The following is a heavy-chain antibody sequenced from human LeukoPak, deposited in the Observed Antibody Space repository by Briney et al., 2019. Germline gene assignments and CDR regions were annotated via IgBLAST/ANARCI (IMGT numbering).Heavy chain of an antibody. V-gene: IGHV4-34*01. CDR1: GGSFSGYY. D-gene: IGHD3-10*01. J-gene: IGHJ5*02. Sequence: SETLSLTCAVYGGSFSGYYWSWIRQPPGKGLEWIGEINHSRSTNYNPSLKSRVTISVDTSKNQFSLKLSSVTAADTAVYYCARRTLLWFGELFGRNWFDPWGQGTLVTVSS. CDR2: INHSRST. CDR3: ARRTLLWFGELFGRNWFDP.